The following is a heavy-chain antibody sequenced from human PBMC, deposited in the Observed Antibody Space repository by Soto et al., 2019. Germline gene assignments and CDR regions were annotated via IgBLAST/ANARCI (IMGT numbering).Heavy chain of an antibody. J-gene: IGHJ3*02. D-gene: IGHD3-3*01. CDR2: ISGSGGST. CDR1: GFTFSSYA. V-gene: IGHV3-23*01. CDR3: AKDLGRFLEWLSSATDAFDI. Sequence: EVQLLESGGGLVQPGGSLRLSCAASGFTFSSYAMSWVRQAPGKGLEWVSAISGSGGSTYYADSVKGRFTISRDNSKNTLYLQMNSLRAEDTAVYYCAKDLGRFLEWLSSATDAFDIWGQGTMVTVSS.